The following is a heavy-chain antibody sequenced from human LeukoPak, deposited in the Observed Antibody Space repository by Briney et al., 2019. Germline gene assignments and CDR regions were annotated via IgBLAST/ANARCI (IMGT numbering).Heavy chain of an antibody. V-gene: IGHV3-9*01. Sequence: PGGSLRLSCAASGFTFDDYAMHWVRQAPGKGLEWVSGITWNSDSIDYADSVKGRFTISRDNSKNTLSLQMNSLRPEDTAVYYCTRAGTTDYWGQGTLVTVSS. CDR2: ITWNSDSI. CDR1: GFTFDDYA. J-gene: IGHJ4*02. CDR3: TRAGTTDY. D-gene: IGHD1-1*01.